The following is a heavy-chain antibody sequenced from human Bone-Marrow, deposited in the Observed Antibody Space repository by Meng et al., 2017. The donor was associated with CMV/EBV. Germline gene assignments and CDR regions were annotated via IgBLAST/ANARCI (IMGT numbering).Heavy chain of an antibody. CDR1: GYIFSTYG. V-gene: IGHV1-18*01. Sequence: QVQLVQSGAEVKKPGASVKVSCKTSGYIFSTYGISWVRQAPGQGLEYMGWISEYNGNTNYAQKVQGRVTVTTDSSTSTAYMELRSLRSDDTAVYYCARMAFDADYYFDYWGQGTLVTVSS. CDR3: ARMAFDADYYFDY. CDR2: ISEYNGNT. J-gene: IGHJ4*02. D-gene: IGHD3-3*02.